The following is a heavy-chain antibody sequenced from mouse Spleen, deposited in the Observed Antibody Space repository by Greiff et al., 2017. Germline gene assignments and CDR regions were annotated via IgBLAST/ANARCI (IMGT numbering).Heavy chain of an antibody. D-gene: IGHD2-10*02. CDR3: ARLEYGNYVGAMDY. J-gene: IGHJ4*01. Sequence: EVKLMESGGGLVQPGGSLKLSCATSGFTFSDYYMYWVRQTPEKRLEWVAYISNGGGSTYYPDTVKGRFTISRDNAKNTLYLQMSRLKSEDTAMYYCARLEYGNYVGAMDYWGQGTSVTVSS. CDR1: GFTFSDYY. CDR2: ISNGGGST. V-gene: IGHV5-12*02.